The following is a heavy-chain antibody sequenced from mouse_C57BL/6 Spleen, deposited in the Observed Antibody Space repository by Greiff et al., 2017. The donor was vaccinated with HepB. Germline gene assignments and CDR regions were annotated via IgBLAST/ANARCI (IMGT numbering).Heavy chain of an antibody. D-gene: IGHD1-1*01. J-gene: IGHJ3*01. CDR1: GYTFTSYW. V-gene: IGHV1-55*01. CDR3: ARRDTTVVAKGFAY. CDR2: IYPGSGST. Sequence: QVQLQQSGAELVKPGASVKMSCKASGYTFTSYWITWVKQRPGQGLEWIGDIYPGSGSTNYNEKFKSKATLTVDASSSTAYMQLSSLTSEDSAVYYCARRDTTVVAKGFAYWGQGTLVTVSA.